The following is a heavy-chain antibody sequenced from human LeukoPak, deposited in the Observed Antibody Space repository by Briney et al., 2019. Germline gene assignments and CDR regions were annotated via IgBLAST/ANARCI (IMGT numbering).Heavy chain of an antibody. V-gene: IGHV3-48*04. D-gene: IGHD6-6*01. CDR2: ISISSSTI. CDR1: GFTFSSYS. Sequence: GGSLRLSCAASGFTFSSYSMNWVRQAPGKGLEWVSYISISSSTIYYADSVKGRFTISRDNAKNSLYLQMNSLRAEDTAVYYCARDQRYSSSSEYYYYYYYMDVWGKGTTVTVSS. CDR3: ARDQRYSSSSEYYYYYYYMDV. J-gene: IGHJ6*03.